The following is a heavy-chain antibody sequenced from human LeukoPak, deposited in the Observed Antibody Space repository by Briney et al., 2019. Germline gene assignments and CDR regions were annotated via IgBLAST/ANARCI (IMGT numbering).Heavy chain of an antibody. J-gene: IGHJ4*02. V-gene: IGHV3-33*01. CDR3: ARRVQYYFDY. CDR1: GFIFSNYD. Sequence: GGSLRLSCAASGFIFSNYDMHWVRQAPGKGLEWVAVIWYDGSDKHYADSVQGRFTISRDNSKNSLYLQMNSLRAEDTALYYCARRVQYYFDYWGQGTLVTVSS. CDR2: IWYDGSDK.